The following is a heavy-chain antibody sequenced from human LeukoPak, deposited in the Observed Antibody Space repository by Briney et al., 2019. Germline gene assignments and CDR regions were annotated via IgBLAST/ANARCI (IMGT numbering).Heavy chain of an antibody. D-gene: IGHD1-26*01. V-gene: IGHV3-33*01. CDR3: ARDSGGSYYGGLDY. J-gene: IGHJ4*02. CDR1: GFTFSSYG. Sequence: PGGSLRLSCAASGFTFSSYGMHWVRQAPGKGPEWVAVIWYDGSNKYYADSVKGRFTISRDNSKNTLYLQMNSLRAEDTAVYYCARDSGGSYYGGLDYWGQGTLVTVSS. CDR2: IWYDGSNK.